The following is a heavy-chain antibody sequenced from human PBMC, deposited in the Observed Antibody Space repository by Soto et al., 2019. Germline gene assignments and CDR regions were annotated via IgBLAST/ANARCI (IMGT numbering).Heavy chain of an antibody. CDR1: GYTSTSYD. CDR2: MNPNSGNT. Sequence: QVQLVQSGAEVKKPGASVKVSCKASGYTSTSYDITWVRQATGQGLEWMGWMNPNSGNTGYAQKFQGRVTMTRNTAINTAYMELSSLSSEDTAVYYCAIVGARPPDYWGQGTLVTVSS. CDR3: AIVGARPPDY. D-gene: IGHD1-26*01. V-gene: IGHV1-8*02. J-gene: IGHJ4*02.